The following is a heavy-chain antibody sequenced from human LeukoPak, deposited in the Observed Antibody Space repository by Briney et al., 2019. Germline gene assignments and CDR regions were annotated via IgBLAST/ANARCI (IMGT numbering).Heavy chain of an antibody. V-gene: IGHV3-74*01. J-gene: IGHJ4*02. CDR2: LSPPGSST. CDR3: ARDSVGGSTHFGN. D-gene: IGHD2/OR15-2a*01. CDR1: GFTFSTYW. Sequence: GGSPRLSCAGSGFTFSTYWMHWVRHAPGKGLVWVSRLSPPGSSTHYADSVKGRFTISRDNAKHTLYLQMSSLTAEDTAVYYCARDSVGGSTHFGNWGQGILVTVSS.